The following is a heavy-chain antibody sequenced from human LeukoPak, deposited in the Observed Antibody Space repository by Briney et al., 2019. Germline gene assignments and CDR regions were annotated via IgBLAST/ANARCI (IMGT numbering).Heavy chain of an antibody. J-gene: IGHJ4*02. Sequence: GGSLRLSCAASGFTFSSYAMSWVRQAPGKGLEWVSAISGSGGSTYYADSVKGRFTISRDNSKNTLYLQMNSLRVEDTAVYYCTRYGSGSSFGYWGQGTLVTVSS. D-gene: IGHD3-10*01. V-gene: IGHV3-23*01. CDR1: GFTFSSYA. CDR3: TRYGSGSSFGY. CDR2: ISGSGGST.